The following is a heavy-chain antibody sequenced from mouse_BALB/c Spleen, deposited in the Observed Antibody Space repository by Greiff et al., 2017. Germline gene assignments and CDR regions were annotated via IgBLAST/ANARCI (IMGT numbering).Heavy chain of an antibody. D-gene: IGHD1-1*01. CDR1: GFTFSSYA. V-gene: IGHV5-6-5*01. CDR2: ISSGGST. J-gene: IGHJ1*01. CDR3: AREDYYGYWYFDV. Sequence: EVMLVESGGGLVKPGGSLKLSCAASGFTFSSYAMSWVRQTPEKRLEWVASISSGGSTYYPDSVKGRFTISRDNAKNTLYLQMSSLKSEDTAMYYCAREDYYGYWYFDVWGAGTTVTVSS.